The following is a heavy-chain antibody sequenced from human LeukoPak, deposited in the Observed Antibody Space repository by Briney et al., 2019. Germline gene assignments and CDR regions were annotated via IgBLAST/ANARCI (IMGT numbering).Heavy chain of an antibody. CDR1: GLSIICYY. CDR2: FNHSGST. CDR3: ARLMRLDIIGNWFDP. J-gene: IGHJ5*02. D-gene: IGHD3-16*01. Sequence: PSETLSLTCAGVYGLSIICYYWSWMRHTPGQGLEWRGEFNHSGSTSYNPSLKSRATISVDTSKNQFSLKLSSVTGADTAIYYCARLMRLDIIGNWFDPWGQGTLVTVSS. V-gene: IGHV4-34*01.